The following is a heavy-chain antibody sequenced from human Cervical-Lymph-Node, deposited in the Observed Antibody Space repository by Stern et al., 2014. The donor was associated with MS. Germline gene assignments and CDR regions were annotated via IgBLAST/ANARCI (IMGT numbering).Heavy chain of an antibody. Sequence: EEQLVESGGGLVQPGGSLRLSCAASGFTFSTYSMNWVRQAPGRGLEWVSYISSSSSSIYYADSVKGRFTISRDNAKNSLYLQMNSLRDDDTAVYYCARARVMLTTGFDYWGQGTLVTVSS. J-gene: IGHJ4*02. D-gene: IGHD3-9*01. V-gene: IGHV3-48*02. CDR2: ISSSSSSI. CDR3: ARARVMLTTGFDY. CDR1: GFTFSTYS.